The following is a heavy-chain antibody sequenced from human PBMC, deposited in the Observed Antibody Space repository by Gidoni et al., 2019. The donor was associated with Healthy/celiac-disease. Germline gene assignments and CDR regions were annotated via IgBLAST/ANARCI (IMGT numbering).Heavy chain of an antibody. Sequence: QVQLQESGPGLVKPSQTLSLTCTVSGGSISSGGYYWSWIRQHPGKGLEWIGYIYYSGSTYYNPSLKSRVTISVDTSKNQFSLKLCSVTAADTAVYYCAKGVYGSGSYYQQVYSHYYYGMDVWGQGTTVTVSS. J-gene: IGHJ6*02. CDR2: IYYSGST. CDR1: GGSISSGGYY. V-gene: IGHV4-31*03. D-gene: IGHD3-10*01. CDR3: AKGVYGSGSYYQQVYSHYYYGMDV.